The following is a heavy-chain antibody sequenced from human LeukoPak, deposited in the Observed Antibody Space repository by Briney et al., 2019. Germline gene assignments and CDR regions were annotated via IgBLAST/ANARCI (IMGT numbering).Heavy chain of an antibody. D-gene: IGHD3-16*01. CDR1: GGTFSSYA. CDR3: ARGVGVRRAHFDY. CDR2: IIPILGIA. V-gene: IGHV1-69*04. J-gene: IGHJ4*02. Sequence: GSSVKVSCKASGGTFSSYAISWVRQAPGQGLEWMGRIIPILGIANYAQKFQGRVTMTTDTSTSTAYMELRSLRSDDTAVYYCARGVGVRRAHFDYWAREPWSPSPQ.